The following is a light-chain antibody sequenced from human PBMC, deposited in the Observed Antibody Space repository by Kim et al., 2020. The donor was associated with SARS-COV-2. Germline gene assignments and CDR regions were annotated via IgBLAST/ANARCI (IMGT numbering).Light chain of an antibody. Sequence: GASVKLTCTLSSGHSSYAIAWHQQQPEKGPRYLMKLNSDGSHSKGDGIPDRFSGSSSGAERYLTISSLQSEDEADYYCQTWGTGMGVGGGTQLTVL. CDR1: SGHSSYA. CDR3: QTWGTGMG. V-gene: IGLV4-69*01. CDR2: LNSDGSH. J-gene: IGLJ2*01.